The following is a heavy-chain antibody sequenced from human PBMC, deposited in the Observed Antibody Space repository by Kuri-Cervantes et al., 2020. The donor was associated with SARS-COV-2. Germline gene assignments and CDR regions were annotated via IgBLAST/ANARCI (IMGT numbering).Heavy chain of an antibody. J-gene: IGHJ6*02. Sequence: GESLKISCAASGFTFSSYEMNWVRQAPGKGLEWVSYISSSGSTIYYADSVKGRFTISRDNAKNSLYLQMNSLRAEDTAVYYCARDSSRITIFGGVTRYGMDVWGQGTTVTVSS. D-gene: IGHD3-3*01. V-gene: IGHV3-48*03. CDR3: ARDSSRITIFGGVTRYGMDV. CDR2: ISSSGSTI. CDR1: GFTFSSYE.